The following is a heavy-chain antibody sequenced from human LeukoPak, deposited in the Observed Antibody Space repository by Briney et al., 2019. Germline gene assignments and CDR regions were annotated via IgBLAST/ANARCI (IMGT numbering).Heavy chain of an antibody. D-gene: IGHD2-15*01. CDR3: ARGGVVSSNYYYYYMDV. Sequence: GGSLRLSCAASGFTFSSYSMNWVRQAPGKGLEWVSYISSSGSTIYYADSVKGRFTISRDNAKNSLYLQMNSLRAEDTAVYYCARGGVVSSNYYYYYMDVWGKGTTVTVSS. CDR2: ISSSGSTI. V-gene: IGHV3-48*04. J-gene: IGHJ6*03. CDR1: GFTFSSYS.